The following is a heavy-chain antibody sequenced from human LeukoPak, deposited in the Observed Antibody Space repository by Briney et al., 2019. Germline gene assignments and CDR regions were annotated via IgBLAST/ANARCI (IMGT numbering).Heavy chain of an antibody. D-gene: IGHD3-9*01. V-gene: IGHV1-69*05. Sequence: SVKVSCKACGGTFSSYAISWVRQAPGQGLEWMGGIIPIFGTANYAQKFQGRVTITTDESTSTAYMELSSLRSEDTAVYYCAREAGYNIRPTYYFDYWGQGTLVTVSS. CDR2: IIPIFGTA. CDR1: GGTFSSYA. J-gene: IGHJ4*02. CDR3: AREAGYNIRPTYYFDY.